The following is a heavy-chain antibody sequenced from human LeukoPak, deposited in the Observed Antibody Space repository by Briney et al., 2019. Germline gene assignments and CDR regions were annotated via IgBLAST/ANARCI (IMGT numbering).Heavy chain of an antibody. CDR1: GFTFSSYS. Sequence: PGRSLRLSCAASGFTFSSYSMSWVRQAPGKGLEWVSYISSSSSTIYYADSVKGRFTISRDNAKNSLYLQMNSLRAEDTAVYYCARVRAFDIWGQGTMVTVSS. J-gene: IGHJ3*02. V-gene: IGHV3-48*01. CDR3: ARVRAFDI. CDR2: ISSSSSTI.